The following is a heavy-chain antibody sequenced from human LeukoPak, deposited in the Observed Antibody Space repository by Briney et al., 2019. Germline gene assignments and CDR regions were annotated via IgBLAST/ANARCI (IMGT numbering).Heavy chain of an antibody. CDR1: GGSISSGGYY. CDR2: IYYSGST. Sequence: SQTLSLTCTVSGGSISSGGYYWSWIRQHPGKGLEWIGYIYYSGSTYYNPSLKSRVTISVETSNNQFSLKLSSVTAADTAVYYCARDIRAGHDAFDIWGQGTMVTVSS. V-gene: IGHV4-31*03. D-gene: IGHD3-3*02. CDR3: ARDIRAGHDAFDI. J-gene: IGHJ3*02.